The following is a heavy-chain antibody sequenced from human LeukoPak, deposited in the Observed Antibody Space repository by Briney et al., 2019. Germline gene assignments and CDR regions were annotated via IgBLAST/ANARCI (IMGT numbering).Heavy chain of an antibody. D-gene: IGHD5-12*01. CDR2: IYYTGAT. J-gene: IGHJ4*02. V-gene: IGHV4-59*08. Sequence: PSETLSLTCTVSGGSIGSNYWTWIRQPPGKGLEYIGYIYYTGATNYNPSLKSRVTISVDTSKNQFSLKMTSATAADTAVYFCAKYGNSGRVIDNWGQGTLVTVSS. CDR1: GGSIGSNY. CDR3: AKYGNSGRVIDN.